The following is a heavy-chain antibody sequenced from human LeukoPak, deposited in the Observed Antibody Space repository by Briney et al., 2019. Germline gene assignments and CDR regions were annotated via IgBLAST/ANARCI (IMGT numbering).Heavy chain of an antibody. D-gene: IGHD6-6*01. J-gene: IGHJ5*02. CDR3: ARGGRRIAARQRGNWFDP. V-gene: IGHV1-8*01. CDR1: GYTFTGYD. CDR2: MNPNSGNT. Sequence: ASVKVSCKASGYTFTGYDINWVRRATGQGLEWMGWMNPNSGNTGYAQKFQGRVTMTRNTSISTAYMELSSLRSEDTAVYYCARGGRRIAARQRGNWFDPWGQGTLVTVSS.